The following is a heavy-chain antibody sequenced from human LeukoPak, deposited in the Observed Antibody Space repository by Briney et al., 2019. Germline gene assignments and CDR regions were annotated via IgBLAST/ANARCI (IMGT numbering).Heavy chain of an antibody. J-gene: IGHJ4*02. CDR3: ARGLWPNYFDY. D-gene: IGHD2/OR15-2a*01. Sequence: PLETLSLTCTVSGGSISSYYWSWIRQPPGKGLEWIGYIYYSGSTNYNPSLKSRVTISVDTSKNQFSLKLSSVTAADTAVYYCARGLWPNYFDYWGQGTLVTVSS. CDR2: IYYSGST. CDR1: GGSISSYY. V-gene: IGHV4-59*08.